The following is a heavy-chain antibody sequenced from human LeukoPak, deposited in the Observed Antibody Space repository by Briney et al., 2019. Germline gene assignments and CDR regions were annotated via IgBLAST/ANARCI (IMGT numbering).Heavy chain of an antibody. D-gene: IGHD2-15*01. CDR3: AREGIIGNWFDP. CDR1: GGSFSGYY. Sequence: PSETLSLTCAVYGGSFSGYYWSWIRQPPGKGLEWIGEINHSGSTNYNPSLKSRVTISVDTSKNQFSLKLSSVTAADTAVYYCAREGIIGNWFDPWGQGTLVTVSS. CDR2: INHSGST. J-gene: IGHJ5*02. V-gene: IGHV4-34*01.